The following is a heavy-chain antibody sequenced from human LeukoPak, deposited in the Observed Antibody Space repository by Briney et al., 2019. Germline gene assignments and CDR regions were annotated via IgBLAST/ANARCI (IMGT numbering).Heavy chain of an antibody. CDR3: AKDSGLDY. V-gene: IGHV3-30*18. J-gene: IGHJ4*02. CDR2: ISYDGSNK. D-gene: IGHD1-14*01. CDR1: GFTVSSKD. Sequence: PGGSLRLSCAASGFTVSSKDMTWVRQAPGKGLEWVAVISYDGSNKYYADSVKGRFTISRDNSKNTLYLQMNSLRAEDTAVYYCAKDSGLDYWGQGTLVTVSS.